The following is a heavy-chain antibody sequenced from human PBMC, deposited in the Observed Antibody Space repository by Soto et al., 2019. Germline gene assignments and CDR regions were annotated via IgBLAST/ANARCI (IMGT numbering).Heavy chain of an antibody. Sequence: QVQLQESGPGLVKHSQTLSLTCTVSGGSISSSGTGSYWTWIRQLPGKGLEWIGYIYYTGNTYYNPSLKSRPTISIDTSENQFSLKLTSVTAADTAVYFCASGHDAYKVRYWGQGTLVTVSS. D-gene: IGHD1-1*01. CDR2: IYYTGNT. CDR3: ASGHDAYKVRY. V-gene: IGHV4-31*03. CDR1: GGSISSSGTGSY. J-gene: IGHJ4*02.